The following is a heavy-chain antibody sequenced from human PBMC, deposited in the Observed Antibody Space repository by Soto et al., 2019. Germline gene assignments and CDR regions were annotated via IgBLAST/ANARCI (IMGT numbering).Heavy chain of an antibody. CDR1: GFTFSSYG. J-gene: IGHJ4*02. CDR3: AKQAGYCSSTSCYQPDKEFDY. D-gene: IGHD2-2*01. V-gene: IGHV3-30*18. CDR2: ISYYGSNK. Sequence: QVQLVESGGGVVQPGRSLRLSCAASGFTFSSYGMHWVRQAPGKGLEWVAVISYYGSNKYYADSVKGRFTISRDNSKNRLYLQMNSLRAEDTAVYYCAKQAGYCSSTSCYQPDKEFDYWGQGTLVTVSS.